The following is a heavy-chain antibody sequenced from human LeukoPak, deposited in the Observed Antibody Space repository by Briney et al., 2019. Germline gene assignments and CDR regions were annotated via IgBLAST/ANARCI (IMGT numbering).Heavy chain of an antibody. V-gene: IGHV3-23*01. D-gene: IGHD3-22*01. J-gene: IGHJ4*02. CDR1: GFTFSSYA. CDR3: AKAPALTHYYDSSGPYFDY. CDR2: ISGSGGST. Sequence: QPEGSLRLSCAASGFTFSSYAMGWVRQAPGKGLEWVSAISGSGGSTYYADSVKGRFTISRDNSKNTLYLQMNSLRAEDTAVYYCAKAPALTHYYDSSGPYFDYWGQGTLVTVSS.